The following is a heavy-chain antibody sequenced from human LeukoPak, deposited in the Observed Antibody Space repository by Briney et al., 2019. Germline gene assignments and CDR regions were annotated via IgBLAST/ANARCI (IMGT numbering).Heavy chain of an antibody. Sequence: GGSLRLSCAASGFTFRNYAMSWVRQAPGKGLEWVSGTSGSGATSYYADSVKGRFTISRDNYKNTLFLQMNSLRADDTAVYYCAREYSSSEGYFDYWGQGTLVTVSS. CDR1: GFTFRNYA. J-gene: IGHJ4*02. V-gene: IGHV3-23*01. CDR3: AREYSSSEGYFDY. D-gene: IGHD6-6*01. CDR2: TSGSGATS.